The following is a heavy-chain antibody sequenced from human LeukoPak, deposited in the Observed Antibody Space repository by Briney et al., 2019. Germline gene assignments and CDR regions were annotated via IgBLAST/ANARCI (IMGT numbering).Heavy chain of an antibody. Sequence: GGSLRLSCAGSGFTFSSHAMSWVRQAPGKGLEWVSAMSGSGGSTYYADSVKGRFTISRDNSKNTLYLQMNSLRVEDTAIYYCAKATIEQWLVKADSFDSWGQGSLVTISS. CDR2: MSGSGGST. J-gene: IGHJ4*02. D-gene: IGHD6-19*01. CDR1: GFTFSSHA. CDR3: AKATIEQWLVKADSFDS. V-gene: IGHV3-23*01.